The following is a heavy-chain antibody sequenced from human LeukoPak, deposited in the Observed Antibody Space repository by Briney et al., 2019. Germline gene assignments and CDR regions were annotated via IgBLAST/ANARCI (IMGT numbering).Heavy chain of an antibody. Sequence: GGSLRLSCAASGFTFSSYGMRWVRQAPGKGLEWVAVISYDGSNKYYADSVKGRFTISRDNSKNTLYLQMNSLRAEDTGVYYCARGAHSSSWSHFDYWGQGTLVTVSS. CDR1: GFTFSSYG. CDR2: ISYDGSNK. V-gene: IGHV3-30*03. CDR3: ARGAHSSSWSHFDY. D-gene: IGHD6-13*01. J-gene: IGHJ4*02.